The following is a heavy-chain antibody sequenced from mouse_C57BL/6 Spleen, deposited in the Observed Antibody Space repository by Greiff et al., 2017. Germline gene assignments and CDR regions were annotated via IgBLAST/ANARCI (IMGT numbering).Heavy chain of an antibody. J-gene: IGHJ4*01. CDR1: GFSLTSYA. CDR2: IWTGGGT. CDR3: ARDGTPYYYAMDY. D-gene: IGHD1-1*01. V-gene: IGHV2-9-1*01. Sequence: VKLVESGPGLVAPSQSLSITCTVSGFSLTSYAISWVRQPPGKGLEWLGVIWTGGGTNYNSAPKSRLSISKDNSKSQVFLKMNSLQTDDTARYYCARDGTPYYYAMDYWGQGTSVTVSS.